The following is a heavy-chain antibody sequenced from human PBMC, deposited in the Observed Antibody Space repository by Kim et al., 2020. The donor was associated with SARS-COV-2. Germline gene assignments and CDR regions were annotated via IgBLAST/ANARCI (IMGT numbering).Heavy chain of an antibody. Sequence: GGSLRLSCAASGFSVSSYAMSWVRQAPGKGLEWASEISGTDGGTYYADSVRGRFTIFRDISKNTLYLQMNSLRAEDTAAYYFARPGQVPGAHTESWGQGT. CDR1: GFSVSSYA. D-gene: IGHD3-10*01. V-gene: IGHV3-23*01. CDR2: ISGTDGGT. J-gene: IGHJ5*02. CDR3: ARPGQVPGAHTES.